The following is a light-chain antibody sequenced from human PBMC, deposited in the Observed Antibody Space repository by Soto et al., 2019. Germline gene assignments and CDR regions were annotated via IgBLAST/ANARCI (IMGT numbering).Light chain of an antibody. CDR2: EVN. Sequence: QSALTQPASVSGSPGQSITISCTGTSSDVGGYNYVSWYQQHPGKAPNLIICEVNNRPSGVSNRLSGSKSGSTASLTISGLQSEDEADYFCSSYTSSKTEVFGTGTKVTVL. CDR3: SSYTSSKTEV. V-gene: IGLV2-14*01. J-gene: IGLJ1*01. CDR1: SSDVGGYNY.